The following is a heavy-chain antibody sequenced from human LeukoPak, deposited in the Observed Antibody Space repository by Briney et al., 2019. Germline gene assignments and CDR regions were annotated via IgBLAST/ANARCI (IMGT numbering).Heavy chain of an antibody. CDR3: AKDYYDSSGYSFHLYDY. CDR1: GFTLSSYA. CDR2: ISGSGGST. D-gene: IGHD3-22*01. J-gene: IGHJ2*01. V-gene: IGHV3-23*01. Sequence: GGSLRLSCAASGFTLSSYAMSWVRQAPGKGLEWVSAISGSGGSTYYADSVKGRFTISRDNSKNTLYLQMNSLRAEDTAVYYCAKDYYDSSGYSFHLYDYGGRGTLVTVSS.